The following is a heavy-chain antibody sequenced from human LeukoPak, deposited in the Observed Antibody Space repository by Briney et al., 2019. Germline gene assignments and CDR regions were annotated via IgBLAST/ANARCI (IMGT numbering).Heavy chain of an antibody. CDR2: INPSGGST. CDR3: ARETRGSNVVVVAATAHFQH. D-gene: IGHD2-15*01. CDR1: GYTLTSYY. V-gene: IGHV1-46*01. J-gene: IGHJ1*01. Sequence: ASVKVSCKASGYTLTSYYMHWVRQAPGQGLEWMGIINPSGGSTSYAQKFQGRVTMTRDTSTSTVYMELSSLRSEDTAVYYCARETRGSNVVVVAATAHFQHWGQGTLVTVSS.